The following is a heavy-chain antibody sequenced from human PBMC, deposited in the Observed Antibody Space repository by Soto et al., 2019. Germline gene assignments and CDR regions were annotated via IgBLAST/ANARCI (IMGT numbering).Heavy chain of an antibody. CDR3: ARDRQRSDTLYYYYGMDV. D-gene: IGHD6-25*01. V-gene: IGHV3-30-3*01. Sequence: VGSVRLSCAASGFTFSSYAMHWVRQAPGKGLEWVAVISYDGSNKYYADSVKGRFTISRDNSKNTLYLQMNSLRAEDTAVYYCARDRQRSDTLYYYYGMDVWGQGTTVTVSS. J-gene: IGHJ6*02. CDR2: ISYDGSNK. CDR1: GFTFSSYA.